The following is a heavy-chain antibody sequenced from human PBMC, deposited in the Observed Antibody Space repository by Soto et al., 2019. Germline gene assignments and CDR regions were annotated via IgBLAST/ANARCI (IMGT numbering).Heavy chain of an antibody. V-gene: IGHV4-39*01. J-gene: IGHJ6*02. D-gene: IGHD2-2*01. CDR3: ATLPAAMYFYGSDV. CDR1: GGSVSISTYY. CDR2: ILHSGST. Sequence: NPSETLSLTCSVSGGSVSISTYYWAWVRQTPGKGLEWLGSILHSGSTYYNPSLKSRLTLSVDTSEDQFSLNLSSVTATDTGVYYCATLPAAMYFYGSDVWGPETTVTVSS.